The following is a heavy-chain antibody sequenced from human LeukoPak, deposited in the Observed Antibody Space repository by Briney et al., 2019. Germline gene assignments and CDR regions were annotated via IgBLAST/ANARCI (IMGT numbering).Heavy chain of an antibody. D-gene: IGHD5-12*01. V-gene: IGHV3-48*03. CDR3: ARERRAVDINWFAS. CDR1: GFIFSSYE. CDR2: ISSSGGSV. Sequence: GGSLRLSCAASGFIFSSYEMNWVRQAPGKGLEWVSYISSSGGSVYYADSVKGRFTISRDKPKNSLYLQMNSLRAQDTAVYYCARERRAVDINWFASWGQRTLVSVPS. J-gene: IGHJ5*01.